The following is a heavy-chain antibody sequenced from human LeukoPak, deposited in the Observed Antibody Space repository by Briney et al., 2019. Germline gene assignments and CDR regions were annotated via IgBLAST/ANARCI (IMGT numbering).Heavy chain of an antibody. V-gene: IGHV6-1*01. CDR2: SYYRSRWYN. CDR1: EDSVSSNSAA. CDR3: ARQREQWLVGYYYYYNYMDV. J-gene: IGHJ6*03. D-gene: IGHD6-19*01. Sequence: SQTLSPTCTISEDSVSSNSAAWNWISQSPSIGLNWLGRSYYRSRWYNDYAVSVKSRIPINPDTSKNQFSLQLNSVTPEDTAVYYCARQREQWLVGYYYYYNYMDVWGKGTTVTVSS.